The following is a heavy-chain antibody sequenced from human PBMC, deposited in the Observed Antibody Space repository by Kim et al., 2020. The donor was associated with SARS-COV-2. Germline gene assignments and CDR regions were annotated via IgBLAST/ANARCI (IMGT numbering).Heavy chain of an antibody. V-gene: IGHV3-23*01. Sequence: GGSLRLSCAASGFTFSSYAMSWVRQAPGKGLEWVSAISGSGGSPYYADSVKGRFTISRDNSKKTLYLQMNSLRAEDTAVYYCAKIEWALSLGMDVWGQGTTVTVSS. CDR1: GFTFSSYA. CDR3: AKIEWALSLGMDV. D-gene: IGHD1-26*01. J-gene: IGHJ6*02. CDR2: ISGSGGSP.